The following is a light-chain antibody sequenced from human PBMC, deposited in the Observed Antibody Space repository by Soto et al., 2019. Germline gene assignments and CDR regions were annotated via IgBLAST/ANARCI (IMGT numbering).Light chain of an antibody. CDR3: QHYNSYSEA. CDR1: QTISSW. V-gene: IGKV1-5*03. Sequence: DLPITQSPSTLSGSIGARVTITCRASQTISSWLAWYQQKPGKAPKLLIYKASTLKSGVPSRFSGSGSGTEFTLTISSLQPDDFATYYCQHYNSYSEAFGQGTKVDI. J-gene: IGKJ1*01. CDR2: KAS.